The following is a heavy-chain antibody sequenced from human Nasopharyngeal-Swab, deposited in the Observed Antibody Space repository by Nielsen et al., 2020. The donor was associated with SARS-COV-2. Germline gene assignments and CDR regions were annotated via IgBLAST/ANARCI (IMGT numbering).Heavy chain of an antibody. CDR2: VHTTGGT. Sequence: SETLSLTCTVSGVSIDNYYWTWIRQPAGKGPEWSGLVHTTGGTNYNPSPKSRVTMSVDTSQRQFSLCLSSVTAADTAVYYCARGNGFPMINNAFDVWVQGRMVTVSS. CDR1: GVSIDNYY. CDR3: ARGNGFPMINNAFDV. J-gene: IGHJ3*01. V-gene: IGHV4-4*07. D-gene: IGHD3-22*01.